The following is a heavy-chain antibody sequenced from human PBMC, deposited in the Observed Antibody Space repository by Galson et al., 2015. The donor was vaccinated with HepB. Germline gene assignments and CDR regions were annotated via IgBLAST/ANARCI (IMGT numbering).Heavy chain of an antibody. J-gene: IGHJ6*02. V-gene: IGHV5-51*01. D-gene: IGHD5-18*01. Sequence: QSGAEVKKPGESLKISCKGSGYSFTSYWIGWVRQMPGKGLEWMGIIYPGDSDTRYSPSFQGQVTISADKSISTAYLQWSSLKASDTAMYYCARIQLWFSLGYGMDVWGQGTTVTVSS. CDR1: GYSFTSYW. CDR2: IYPGDSDT. CDR3: ARIQLWFSLGYGMDV.